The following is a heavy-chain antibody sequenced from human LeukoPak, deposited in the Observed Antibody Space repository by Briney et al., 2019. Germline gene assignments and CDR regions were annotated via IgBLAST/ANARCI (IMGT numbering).Heavy chain of an antibody. CDR2: IYYSGST. Sequence: PLETLSLTCTVSGGSISSGDYYWSWIRQPPGKGLEWIGYIYYSGSTYYNPSLKSRVTISVDTSKNQFSLELSSVTAADTAVYYCARGGYDFWSGSDAFDIWGQGTMVTVSS. V-gene: IGHV4-30-4*08. CDR3: ARGGYDFWSGSDAFDI. CDR1: GGSISSGDYY. J-gene: IGHJ3*02. D-gene: IGHD3-3*01.